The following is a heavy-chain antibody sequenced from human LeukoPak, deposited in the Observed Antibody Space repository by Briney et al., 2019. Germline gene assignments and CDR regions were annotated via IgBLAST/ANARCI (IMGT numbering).Heavy chain of an antibody. CDR1: GYTFTGYY. CDR2: INPNSGGT. V-gene: IGHV1-2*02. J-gene: IGHJ4*02. D-gene: IGHD5-24*01. CDR3: TRAPRDAYNPVY. Sequence: GASVKVSCKASGYTFTGYYMHWVRQAPGQGLEWMGWINPNSGGTNYAQKFQDRVTMTRDTSISTVYMELSRLTSDDSAMYYCTRAPRDAYNPVYWGQGTLVTVSS.